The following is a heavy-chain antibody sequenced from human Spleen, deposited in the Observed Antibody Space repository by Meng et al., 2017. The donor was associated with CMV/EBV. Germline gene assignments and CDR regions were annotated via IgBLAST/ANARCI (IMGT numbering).Heavy chain of an antibody. Sequence: LSCGSCGFSFSSYAMHWVRQATGKGLEWVAVISYDGSNKYYADSVKGRFTISRDNSKNTLYLQMNSLRAEDTAVYYCAREFQRSFDYWGQGTLVTVSS. CDR1: GFSFSSYA. V-gene: IGHV3-30*04. J-gene: IGHJ4*02. CDR3: AREFQRSFDY. CDR2: ISYDGSNK. D-gene: IGHD6-25*01.